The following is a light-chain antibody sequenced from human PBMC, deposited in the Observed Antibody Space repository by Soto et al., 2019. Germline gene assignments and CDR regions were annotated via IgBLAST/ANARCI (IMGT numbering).Light chain of an antibody. Sequence: DIQMTQSPSTLSASVGDRVTITCRASQNIISWLAWYQQKPGKAPKLLIYDASSLQTGVPSRFSGSRSGAEFTLTISSLQPDDFASYYCQQYNAYPRTFGQGTKVEI. J-gene: IGKJ1*01. CDR2: DAS. V-gene: IGKV1-5*01. CDR1: QNIISW. CDR3: QQYNAYPRT.